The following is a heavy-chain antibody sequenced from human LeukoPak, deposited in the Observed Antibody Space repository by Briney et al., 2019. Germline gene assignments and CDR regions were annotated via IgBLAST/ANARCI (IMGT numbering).Heavy chain of an antibody. CDR1: GFTFDDYA. CDR2: ISWNSGSI. Sequence: GGSLRLSCAASGFTFDDYAMHWVRQAPEKGLEWVSGISWNSGSIGYADSVKGRFTISRDNAKNSLYLQMNSLRAEDTALYYCAKDMARDYGDYGFDYWGQGTLVTVSS. J-gene: IGHJ4*02. V-gene: IGHV3-9*01. CDR3: AKDMARDYGDYGFDY. D-gene: IGHD4-17*01.